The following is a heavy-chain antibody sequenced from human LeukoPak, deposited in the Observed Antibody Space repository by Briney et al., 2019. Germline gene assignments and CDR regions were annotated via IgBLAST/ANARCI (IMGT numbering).Heavy chain of an antibody. CDR2: ISGSGGST. Sequence: PGGSLRLSCAASGFTFSSYAMSWVRQAPGKGLEWVSAISGSGGSTYYADSVKGRFTISRDNSKNTLYLQMNSLRAEDTAVYYCAKGVRSGIVVVITSGEGFDYWGQGTLVTVSS. D-gene: IGHD3-22*01. V-gene: IGHV3-23*01. CDR3: AKGVRSGIVVVITSGEGFDY. CDR1: GFTFSSYA. J-gene: IGHJ4*02.